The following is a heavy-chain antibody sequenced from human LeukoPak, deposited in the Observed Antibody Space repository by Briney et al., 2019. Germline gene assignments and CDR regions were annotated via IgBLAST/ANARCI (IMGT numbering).Heavy chain of an antibody. CDR2: IKQDGSEK. Sequence: PGGSLRLSCAASGLTFSSYSMNWVRQAPGKGLEWVANIKQDGSEKDYVDSVKGRFTISRDNAKNSLYLQMNNLRAEDTAVYYCARYCGGDCYGMDVWGQGTTVTVSS. CDR3: ARYCGGDCYGMDV. D-gene: IGHD2-21*01. V-gene: IGHV3-7*01. CDR1: GLTFSSYS. J-gene: IGHJ6*02.